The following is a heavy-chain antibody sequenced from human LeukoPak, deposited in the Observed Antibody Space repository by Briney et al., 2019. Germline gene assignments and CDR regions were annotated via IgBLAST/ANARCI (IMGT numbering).Heavy chain of an antibody. V-gene: IGHV3-21*01. J-gene: IGHJ4*02. D-gene: IGHD3-22*01. CDR2: ISSSSSYI. CDR3: ASGYYDSSGYSNY. Sequence: GGSLRLSCAASGFTFSSYEMNWVRQAPGKGLEWVSSISSSSSYIYYADSVKGRFTISRDNAKNSLYLQMNSLRAEDTAVYYCASGYYDSSGYSNYWGQGTLVTVSS. CDR1: GFTFSSYE.